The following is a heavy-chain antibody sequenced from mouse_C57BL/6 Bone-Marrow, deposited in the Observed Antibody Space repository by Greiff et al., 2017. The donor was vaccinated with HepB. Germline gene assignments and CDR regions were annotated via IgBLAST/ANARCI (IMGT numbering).Heavy chain of an antibody. D-gene: IGHD1-1*01. CDR1: GYTFTSYW. J-gene: IGHJ2*01. V-gene: IGHV1-64*01. Sequence: QVQLQQPGAELVKPGASVKLSCKASGYTFTSYWMHWVKQRPGQGLEWIGMIHPNSGSTNYNEKFKSKATLTVDKSSSTAYMQLSSLTSEDSAVYSCARPLIYYYGSSFYWGQGTTLTVSS. CDR2: IHPNSGST. CDR3: ARPLIYYYGSSFY.